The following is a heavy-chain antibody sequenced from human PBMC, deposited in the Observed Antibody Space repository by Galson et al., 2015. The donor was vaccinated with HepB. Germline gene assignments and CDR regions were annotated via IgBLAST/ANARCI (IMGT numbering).Heavy chain of an antibody. D-gene: IGHD6-19*01. CDR3: ARETSGRNIAVAGMSGSDY. CDR2: ISYDGSNK. Sequence: SLRLSCAASGFTFSSYAMHWVRQAPGKGLEWVAVISYDGSNKYYADSVKGRFTISRDNSKNTLYLQVNSLRAEDTAVYYCARETSGRNIAVAGMSGSDYWGQGTLVTVSS. V-gene: IGHV3-30*04. J-gene: IGHJ4*02. CDR1: GFTFSSYA.